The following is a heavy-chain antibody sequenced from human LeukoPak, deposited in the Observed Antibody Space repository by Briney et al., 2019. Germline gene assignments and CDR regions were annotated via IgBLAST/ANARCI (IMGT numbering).Heavy chain of an antibody. CDR3: ARLGVSAIRGAFDI. D-gene: IGHD2-15*01. CDR1: GDSFTSYW. V-gene: IGHV5-51*01. CDR2: IYPGDSDS. Sequence: GESLRISCKGSGDSFTSYWIGWVRQMPGKGLEWMGIIYPGDSDSRYSPSFRGQVTISADKSISTAYPQWGSLKASDTAMYYCARLGVSAIRGAFDIWGQGTMVTVSS. J-gene: IGHJ3*02.